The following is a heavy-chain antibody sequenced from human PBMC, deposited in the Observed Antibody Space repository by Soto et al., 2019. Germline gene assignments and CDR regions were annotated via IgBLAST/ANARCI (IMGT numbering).Heavy chain of an antibody. CDR3: ARLEYYYDSSGVRPY. CDR2: IYYSGST. D-gene: IGHD3-22*01. J-gene: IGHJ4*02. CDR1: GGSISSYY. V-gene: IGHV4-59*01. Sequence: SETLSLTCTVSGGSISSYYWSWIRQPPGKGLEWIGYIYYSGSTNYNPSLKSRVTISVDTSKNQFSLKLSSVTAADTAVYYWARLEYYYDSSGVRPYWGQGTLVTVS.